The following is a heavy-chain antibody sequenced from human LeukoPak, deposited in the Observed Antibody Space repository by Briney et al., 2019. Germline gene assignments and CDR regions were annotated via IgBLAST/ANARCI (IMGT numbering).Heavy chain of an antibody. CDR3: ARADSSSWYVGYYFDY. J-gene: IGHJ4*02. CDR2: IYYSGST. Sequence: SETLSLTCTVSGGSISSHYWSWIRQPPGKGLEWIGYIYYSGSTNYNPFLKSRVTISVDTSKNQFSLKLSSVTAADTAVYYCARADSSSWYVGYYFDYWGQGTLVTVSS. V-gene: IGHV4-59*11. D-gene: IGHD6-13*01. CDR1: GGSISSHY.